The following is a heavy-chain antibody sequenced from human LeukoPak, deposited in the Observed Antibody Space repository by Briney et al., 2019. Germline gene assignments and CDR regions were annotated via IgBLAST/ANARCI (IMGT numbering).Heavy chain of an antibody. CDR2: INPNSGGT. CDR3: ARDRSSGWDDVAFDI. D-gene: IGHD6-19*01. CDR1: GYTFTGYY. V-gene: IGHV1-2*02. J-gene: IGHJ3*02. Sequence: ASVKVSCKASGYTFTGYYMHWVRQAPGQGLEWMGWINPNSGGTNYAQKFQGRVTMARDTSISTAYMELSGLRSDDTAVYYCARDRSSGWDDVAFDIWGQGTMVTVSS.